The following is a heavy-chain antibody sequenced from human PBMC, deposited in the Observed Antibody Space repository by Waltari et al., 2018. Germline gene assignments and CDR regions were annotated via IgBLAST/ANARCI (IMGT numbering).Heavy chain of an antibody. CDR3: ARTVAGLIYFDY. D-gene: IGHD6-19*01. CDR2: ISSRNKTI. J-gene: IGHJ4*02. V-gene: IGHV3-48*01. Sequence: EVQLVESGGGLVQPGGSLRLSCAASGLPFNHYNMNWVRQAPGKGLEWISYISSRNKTIYYADSVKGRFSISRDNAKNSLYLQMNSLRAEDTAVYYCARTVAGLIYFDYWGQGTLVTVSS. CDR1: GLPFNHYN.